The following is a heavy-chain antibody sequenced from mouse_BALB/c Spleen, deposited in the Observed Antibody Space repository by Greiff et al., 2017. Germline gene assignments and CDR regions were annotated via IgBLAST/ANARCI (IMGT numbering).Heavy chain of an antibody. CDR1: GFAFSSYD. Sequence: EVKLVESGGGLVKPGGSLKLSCAASGFAFSSYDMSWVRQTPEKRLEWVAYISSGGGSTYYPDTVKGRFTISRDNAKNTLYLQMSSLKSEDTAMYYCARQGGWLLRYFDVWGAGTTVTVSS. D-gene: IGHD2-3*01. V-gene: IGHV5-12-1*01. CDR2: ISSGGGST. J-gene: IGHJ1*01. CDR3: ARQGGWLLRYFDV.